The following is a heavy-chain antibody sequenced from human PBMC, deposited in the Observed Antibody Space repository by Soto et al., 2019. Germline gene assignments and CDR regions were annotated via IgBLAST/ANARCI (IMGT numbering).Heavy chain of an antibody. Sequence: GGSLRLSCAASGFTFSSYGMHWVRQAPGKGLEWVAVIWYDGSNKYYADSVKGRFTISRDNSKNTLYLQMNSLRAEDTAVYYCARGYCSGGSCYQAYYYYGMDVWGQGTTVTVSS. CDR3: ARGYCSGGSCYQAYYYYGMDV. CDR2: IWYDGSNK. J-gene: IGHJ6*02. V-gene: IGHV3-33*01. D-gene: IGHD2-15*01. CDR1: GFTFSSYG.